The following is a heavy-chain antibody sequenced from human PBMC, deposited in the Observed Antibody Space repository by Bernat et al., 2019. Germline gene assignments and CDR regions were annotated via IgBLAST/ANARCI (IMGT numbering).Heavy chain of an antibody. V-gene: IGHV3-33*01. CDR2: IWYDGSNK. CDR1: GFTFSSYG. D-gene: IGHD6-19*01. CDR3: AREAGLVKYYFDY. J-gene: IGHJ4*02. Sequence: VQLVESGGCLVQPGGSLRLSCAASGFTFSSYGMHWVRQAPGKGLEWVAVIWYDGSNKYYAASVKGRFTISRDNSKNTLYLQMNSLRAEDTAVYYCAREAGLVKYYFDYWGQGTLVTVSS.